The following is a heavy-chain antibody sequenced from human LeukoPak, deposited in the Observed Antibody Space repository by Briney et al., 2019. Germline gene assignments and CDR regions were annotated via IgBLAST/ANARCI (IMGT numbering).Heavy chain of an antibody. CDR3: ARGHCRRTSCYSSGGYYYYSMDV. D-gene: IGHD2-2*01. V-gene: IGHV3-21*01. CDR2: ISCDSSYI. Sequence: GGSLPLSCAASLFTLSSHTMNWVRQAPGPGLEWVSSISCDSSYIYYEDSVKCRFTISKDNAKNSVYLQMISLRAEDTAIYFCARGHCRRTSCYSSGGYYYYSMDVWGQGTTVIVSS. J-gene: IGHJ6*02. CDR1: LFTLSSHT.